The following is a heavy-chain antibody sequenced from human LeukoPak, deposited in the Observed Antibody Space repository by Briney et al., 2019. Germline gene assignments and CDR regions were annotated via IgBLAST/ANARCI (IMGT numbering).Heavy chain of an antibody. D-gene: IGHD2-2*01. V-gene: IGHV3-43D*03. Sequence: GGSLRLSCAASGFTFDDYAMHWVRQAPGKGLEWVSLISWDGGSTYYADSVKGRFTISRDNSKNSLYLQMNSLRAEDTALYYCAKDQSPGYCSSTSCFPPPSIDYWGQGTLVTVSP. CDR1: GFTFDDYA. CDR2: ISWDGGST. CDR3: AKDQSPGYCSSTSCFPPPSIDY. J-gene: IGHJ4*02.